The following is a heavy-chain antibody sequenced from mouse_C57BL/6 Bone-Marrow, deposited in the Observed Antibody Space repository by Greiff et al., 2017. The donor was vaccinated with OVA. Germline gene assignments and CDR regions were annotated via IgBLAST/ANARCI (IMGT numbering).Heavy chain of an antibody. CDR1: GYTFTSYW. CDR3: APHYGSSYVYYAMDY. Sequence: VQLQQSGAELVKPGASVKLSCKASGYTFTSYWMHWVKQRPGQGLEWIGLIHPNSGSTNYNEKFKSKATLTVDKSSSTAYMQLSSLTSEDSAVYYCAPHYGSSYVYYAMDYWGQGTSVTVSS. V-gene: IGHV1-64*01. J-gene: IGHJ4*01. D-gene: IGHD1-1*01. CDR2: IHPNSGST.